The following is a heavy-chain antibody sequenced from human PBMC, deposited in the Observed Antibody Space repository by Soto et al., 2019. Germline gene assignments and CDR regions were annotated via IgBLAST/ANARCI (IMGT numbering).Heavy chain of an antibody. CDR1: GFTFSSYW. V-gene: IGHV3-74*01. J-gene: IGHJ4*02. CDR3: ARDRGWSLFDY. Sequence: EVQLVESGGGLVQPGGSLRLSCAASGFTFSSYWMYWVRQAPGKGLVWVSRTNSDGSDTTYADSVKGRFTISRDNAKHTRYLQMNSLRAEDTAVYYCARDRGWSLFDYWGQGTLVTVSS. D-gene: IGHD6-19*01. CDR2: TNSDGSDT.